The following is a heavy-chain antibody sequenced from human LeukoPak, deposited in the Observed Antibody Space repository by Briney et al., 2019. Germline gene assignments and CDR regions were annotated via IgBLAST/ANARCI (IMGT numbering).Heavy chain of an antibody. J-gene: IGHJ4*02. CDR3: ASVLKYQLLYYFDY. Sequence: PSETLSLTCTVSGGSISSSSYYWGWIRQPPGKGLEWIGSIYYSGSTHYNPSLKSRVTISVDTSKNQFSLKLSSVTAADTAVYYCASVLKYQLLYYFDYWGQGTLVTVSS. CDR1: GGSISSSSYY. V-gene: IGHV4-39*01. CDR2: IYYSGST. D-gene: IGHD2-2*01.